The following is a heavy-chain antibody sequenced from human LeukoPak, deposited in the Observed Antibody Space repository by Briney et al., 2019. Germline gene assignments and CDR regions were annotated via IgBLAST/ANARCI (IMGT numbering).Heavy chain of an antibody. CDR3: ARGRNSVYYFNVVAPYYFDY. J-gene: IGHJ4*02. D-gene: IGHD3-22*01. CDR2: INPNSGGT. Sequence: ASVKVSCKASGYTFTGYYMHWVRQAPGQGLEWVGRINPNSGGTNYAQKFQGRVTMTRDTSINTAYMDLSRLRSDDTAVYYCARGRNSVYYFNVVAPYYFDYWGQGTLVTVSS. V-gene: IGHV1-2*06. CDR1: GYTFTGYY.